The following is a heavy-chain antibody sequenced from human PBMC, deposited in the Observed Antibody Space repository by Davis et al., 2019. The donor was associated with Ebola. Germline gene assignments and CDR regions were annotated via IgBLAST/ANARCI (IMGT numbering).Heavy chain of an antibody. CDR2: ISSSSSYI. J-gene: IGHJ4*02. V-gene: IGHV3-21*01. D-gene: IGHD6-13*01. CDR3: ARREAGSNWSVGY. Sequence: GGSLRPSCAASGFTFINYAMNWVRQAPGKGLEWVSSISSSSSYIYYADSVKGRFTISRDNAKNSLYLQMNSLRAEDTAVYYCARREAGSNWSVGYWGQGTLVTVSS. CDR1: GFTFINYA.